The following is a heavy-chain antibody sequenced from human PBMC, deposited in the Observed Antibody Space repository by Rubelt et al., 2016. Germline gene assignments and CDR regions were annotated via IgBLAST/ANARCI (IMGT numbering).Heavy chain of an antibody. J-gene: IGHJ4*02. V-gene: IGHV1-2*06. CDR1: GYTFTGYY. CDR3: ARESSSGWYIDY. CDR2: INPNSGGT. Sequence: QVQLVQSGAEVKKPGASVKVSCKASGYTFTGYYMHWVRQAPGQGLEWVGRINPNSGGTNYAQKVQGRVTMTRDTASTTVYIELSRLRSDDTAVFYCARESSSGWYIDYWGQGTLVTVSS. D-gene: IGHD6-19*01.